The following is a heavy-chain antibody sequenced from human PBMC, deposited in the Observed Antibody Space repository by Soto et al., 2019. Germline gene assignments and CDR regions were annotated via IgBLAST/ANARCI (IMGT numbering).Heavy chain of an antibody. CDR1: GGSISSYY. Sequence: SETLSLTCTVSGGSISSYYWSWIRQPPGKGLKWIGYIYYSESTNYNPSLKSRDTISIDTSKNQFSLKLSSVTAADTAVYYCARAMGLELNWFDPWGQGTLVTVS. V-gene: IGHV4-59*01. D-gene: IGHD1-26*01. CDR3: ARAMGLELNWFDP. CDR2: IYYSEST. J-gene: IGHJ5*02.